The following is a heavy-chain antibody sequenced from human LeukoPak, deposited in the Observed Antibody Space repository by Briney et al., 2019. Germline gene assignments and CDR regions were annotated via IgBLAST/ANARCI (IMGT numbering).Heavy chain of an antibody. D-gene: IGHD3-9*01. V-gene: IGHV3-53*01. CDR3: ARDMAYHDMLTGYEVSRFFDY. CDR1: GLTVSTNY. CDR2: IYAGGGT. J-gene: IGHJ4*02. Sequence: GGSLRLSCAASGLTVSTNYMRWIRQAPGKGLEWVSLIYAGGGTAYADSVKGRFTISRDNSKNTLFLQMNYVRAEDTAVYYCARDMAYHDMLTGYEVSRFFDYWGQGTLVTVSS.